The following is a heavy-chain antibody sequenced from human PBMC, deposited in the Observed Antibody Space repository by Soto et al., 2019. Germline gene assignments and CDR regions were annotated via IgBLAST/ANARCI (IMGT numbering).Heavy chain of an antibody. CDR3: TSTAFGYYYYYGMDV. V-gene: IGHV3-73*01. CDR1: GFTFSGSA. CDR2: IRSKANSYAT. J-gene: IGHJ6*02. D-gene: IGHD2-21*02. Sequence: EVQLVESGGGLVQPGGSLKLSCAASGFTFSGSAMHWVRQASGKGLEWVGRIRSKANSYATAYAASVKGRFTISRXXSXXTAYLQMNSLKTEDTAVYYCTSTAFGYYYYYGMDVWGQGTTVTVSS.